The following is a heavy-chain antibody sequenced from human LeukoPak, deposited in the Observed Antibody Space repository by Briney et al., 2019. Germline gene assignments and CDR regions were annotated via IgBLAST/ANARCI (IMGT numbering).Heavy chain of an antibody. V-gene: IGHV3-33*01. J-gene: IGHJ4*02. Sequence: PGRSLRLSCAASGFTFSSYGMHWVRQAPGKGLEWVAVIWYDGSNKYYADSVKGRFTISRDNSKNTLYLQMNSLRAEDTAVYYCASPVGWNNHDYWGQGTLVTVSS. D-gene: IGHD1/OR15-1a*01. CDR2: IWYDGSNK. CDR1: GFTFSSYG. CDR3: ASPVGWNNHDY.